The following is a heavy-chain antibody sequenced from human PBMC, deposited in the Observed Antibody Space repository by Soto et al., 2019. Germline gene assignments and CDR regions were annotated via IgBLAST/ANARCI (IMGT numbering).Heavy chain of an antibody. V-gene: IGHV3-23*01. CDR3: AKDAVYGDGLWLASN. J-gene: IGHJ4*02. CDR1: GFSVSRYA. Sequence: PGGSLRLSCAASGFSVSRYALMWVRQPPGTGQEWVAGMTGSGGDIRYADPVQGRFTISKDKSKNTLYLQMNSLRAEDTAIYYCAKDAVYGDGLWLASNWGQGTLVTVSS. D-gene: IGHD2-21*02. CDR2: MTGSGGDI.